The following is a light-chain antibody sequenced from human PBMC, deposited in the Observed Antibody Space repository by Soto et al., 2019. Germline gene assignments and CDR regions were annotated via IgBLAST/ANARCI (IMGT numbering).Light chain of an antibody. J-gene: IGLJ1*01. V-gene: IGLV1-44*01. CDR1: SSNIGSNT. CDR2: SNN. CDR3: CSYAGSYTYI. Sequence: QSVLTQPPSASGTPGQRVTISCSGSSSNIGSNTVNWYQQLPGTAPKLLIYSNNQRPSGVPDRFSGSKSGTSASLAISGLQSEDEADYYCCSYAGSYTYIFGTGTNVTVL.